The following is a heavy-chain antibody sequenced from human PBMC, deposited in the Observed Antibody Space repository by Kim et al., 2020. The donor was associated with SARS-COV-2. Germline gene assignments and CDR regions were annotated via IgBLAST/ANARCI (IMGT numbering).Heavy chain of an antibody. Sequence: GESLKISCKGSGYSFTNYWIGWVRQMPGKGLEYMGIIYPGDSDTRYSPSFQGQVTISADKSISTAYLQWNSLKASDTAMYYCARLTAYPSFYYYSYAMDVWGQGTTVTVSS. CDR1: GYSFTNYW. CDR3: ARLTAYPSFYYYSYAMDV. J-gene: IGHJ6*02. D-gene: IGHD3-9*01. V-gene: IGHV5-51*01. CDR2: IYPGDSDT.